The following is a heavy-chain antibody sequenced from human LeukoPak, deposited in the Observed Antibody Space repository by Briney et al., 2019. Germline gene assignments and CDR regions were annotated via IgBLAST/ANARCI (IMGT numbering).Heavy chain of an antibody. CDR3: TRAWIVATIYDY. Sequence: SQTLSLTCAISGYSVSSNSAAWNWIRQSPSRGLRWLGRTYYRSKWYNDYAVSVKSRITINPDTSKNQFPLQLNSVTPEDTAVYYCTRAWIVATIYDYWGPRTLVTVSS. V-gene: IGHV6-1*01. J-gene: IGHJ4*02. D-gene: IGHD5-12*01. CDR2: TYYRSKWYN. CDR1: GYSVSSNSAA.